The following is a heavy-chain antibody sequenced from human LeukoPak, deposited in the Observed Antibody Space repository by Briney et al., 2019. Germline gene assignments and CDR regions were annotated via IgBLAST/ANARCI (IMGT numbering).Heavy chain of an antibody. J-gene: IGHJ3*02. CDR2: ISSSSYI. CDR1: GFTFSSYS. Sequence: GGSLRLSCAASGFTFSSYSMNWVRQAPGKGLEWVSSISSSSYIYYADSVKGRFTISRDNAKNSLYLQMNSLRAEDTAVYYCARAVTTFYDAFDIWGQGTMVTVSS. D-gene: IGHD4-17*01. CDR3: ARAVTTFYDAFDI. V-gene: IGHV3-21*01.